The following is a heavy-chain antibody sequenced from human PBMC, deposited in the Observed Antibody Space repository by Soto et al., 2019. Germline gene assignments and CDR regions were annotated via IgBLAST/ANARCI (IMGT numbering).Heavy chain of an antibody. Sequence: GGSLRLSCAASGFTFSSYAMSWVRQAPGKGLEWVSAISGSGGSTYYADSVKGRFTISRDNSKNTLYLQMNSLRAEDTAVYYCAKATFYDFWSGYHHITGLGYYGMDVWGQGTTVTVSS. D-gene: IGHD3-3*01. CDR2: ISGSGGST. CDR3: AKATFYDFWSGYHHITGLGYYGMDV. J-gene: IGHJ6*02. V-gene: IGHV3-23*01. CDR1: GFTFSSYA.